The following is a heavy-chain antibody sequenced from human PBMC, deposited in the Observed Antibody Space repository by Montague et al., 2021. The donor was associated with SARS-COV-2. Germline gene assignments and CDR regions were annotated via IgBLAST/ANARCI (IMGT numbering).Heavy chain of an antibody. Sequence: SETLSLTCAISGGSASGYYWAWIRQPPGKGLVWIGYMYYTGTSNYNPSLKSRVSMSIDTSKNHFFLNLTSVAAADTGVYYCARGLGYTSMFRFFDYWGHGAQVTVSS. CDR2: MYYTGTS. J-gene: IGHJ4*01. D-gene: IGHD2-2*02. CDR1: GGSASGYY. CDR3: ARGLGYTSMFRFFDY. V-gene: IGHV4-59*02.